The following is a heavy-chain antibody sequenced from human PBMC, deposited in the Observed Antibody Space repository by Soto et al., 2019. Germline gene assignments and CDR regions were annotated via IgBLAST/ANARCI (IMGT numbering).Heavy chain of an antibody. D-gene: IGHD6-19*01. CDR1: GFSLSSTRMA. J-gene: IGHJ4*02. CDR2: IYWDDDK. Sequence: QITLKESGPTLVKPTQTLTLTCTFSGFSLSSTRMAVGWIRQPPGKALEWLALIYWDDDKRYSPFLKNRITSTKDTSKNQVVLTRANMDPVDTARYYCAHIVVAGLGYYFDYWGQGTLVTVSS. CDR3: AHIVVAGLGYYFDY. V-gene: IGHV2-5*02.